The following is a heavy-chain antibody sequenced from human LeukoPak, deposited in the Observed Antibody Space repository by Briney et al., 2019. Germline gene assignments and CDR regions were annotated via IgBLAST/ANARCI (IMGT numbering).Heavy chain of an antibody. V-gene: IGHV3-7*01. CDR2: IKQDGSEK. J-gene: IGHJ4*02. Sequence: PGGSLRLSCAASGFTFSSYWMSWVRQAPGKGLEWVANIKQDGSEKYYVDSVKGRFTISRDNAKNSLYLQMNSLRAGDTAVYYCARDGQQLGSAFDYWGQGTLVTVSS. CDR1: GFTFSSYW. D-gene: IGHD6-13*01. CDR3: ARDGQQLGSAFDY.